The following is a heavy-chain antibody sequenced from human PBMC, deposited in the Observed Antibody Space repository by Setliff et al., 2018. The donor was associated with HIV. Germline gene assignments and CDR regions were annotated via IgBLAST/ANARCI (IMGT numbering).Heavy chain of an antibody. D-gene: IGHD1-26*01. CDR1: GGSISSYY. CDR3: ARDRVGGNYYYMDV. CDR2: IYYSGST. Sequence: SETLSLTCTVSGGSISSYYWSWIRQPPGKGLEWIGYIYYSGSTNYNPSLKSRVTISVDTSKNQFSLKLSSVTAADTAVYYCARDRVGGNYYYMDVWGKGITVTVSS. V-gene: IGHV4-59*01. J-gene: IGHJ6*03.